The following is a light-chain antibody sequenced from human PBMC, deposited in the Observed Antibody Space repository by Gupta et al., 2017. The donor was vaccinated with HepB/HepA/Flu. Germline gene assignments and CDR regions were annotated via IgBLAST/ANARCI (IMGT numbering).Light chain of an antibody. CDR3: QQENNGHPSIT. CDR1: QSVRRN. J-gene: IGKJ5*01. CDR2: GAS. Sequence: EIVMTQSPATLSVSPGERATLACRASQSVRRNLAWYQQKPGQAPRLLIYGASTRANGIPARCSGSGDGTEGNVTISGRQSEDFDVYYCQQENNGHPSITLGQGTRVEIK. V-gene: IGKV3-15*01.